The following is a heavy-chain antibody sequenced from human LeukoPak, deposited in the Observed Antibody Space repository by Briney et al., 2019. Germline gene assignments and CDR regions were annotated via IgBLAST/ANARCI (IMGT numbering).Heavy chain of an antibody. V-gene: IGHV4-59*02. CDR2: IYNSEIT. D-gene: IGHD6-19*01. CDR3: ATGHSSGWFDY. Sequence: SETLSLTCTVSRGSVSSAYWSWIRQPPGKRLEWIGYIYNSEITNYNPSLKSRVTMSLDMSKNQFSLDLTSVSEADTAVYYCATGHSSGWFDYWGQGSLVIVSS. CDR1: RGSVSSAY. J-gene: IGHJ4*02.